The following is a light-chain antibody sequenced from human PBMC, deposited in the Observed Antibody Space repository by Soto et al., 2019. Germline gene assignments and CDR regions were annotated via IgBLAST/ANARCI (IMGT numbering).Light chain of an antibody. CDR1: SSSIGSNA. CDR2: SNN. J-gene: IGLJ1*01. V-gene: IGLV1-44*01. Sequence: QSVLTQPPSASGAPGQWVSISCSGSSSSIGSNAVNWYQQLPGTAPKLLIYSNNQRPSGVPARFSGSKPGTSASLAISGLQSEDEADFYCEAWDDSLNAYVFGTGTKVTVL. CDR3: EAWDDSLNAYV.